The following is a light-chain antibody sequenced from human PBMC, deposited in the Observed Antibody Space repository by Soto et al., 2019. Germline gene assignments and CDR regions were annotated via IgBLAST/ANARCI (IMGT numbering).Light chain of an antibody. Sequence: QSVLTQPPSVSAAPGQKVTVSCSGSNSNIGHTFVSWYRKLPGRAPQLLISDNDKRPSGIPDRISGSKSGTSATLAITGLQAGDEADYYCASWDNRLSAFVFGGGTKVTVL. CDR2: DND. J-gene: IGLJ1*01. V-gene: IGLV1-51*01. CDR3: ASWDNRLSAFV. CDR1: NSNIGHTF.